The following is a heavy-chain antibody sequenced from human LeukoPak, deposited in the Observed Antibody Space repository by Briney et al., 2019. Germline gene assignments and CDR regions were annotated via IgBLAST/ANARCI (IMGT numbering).Heavy chain of an antibody. CDR1: GGSFSGYY. CDR2: INNSGST. V-gene: IGHV4-34*01. J-gene: IGHJ4*02. D-gene: IGHD3-22*01. CDR3: AICQLTTRTTRYYYDSSGYYAFFVS. Sequence: SETLSLTCAVYGGSFSGYYWSWIRQPPGKGLEWIGEINNSGSTNYNPSLKSRVTISVDTSKNQFSLKLSSVTAADTAVYYCAICQLTTRTTRYYYDSSGYYAFFVSWGQGTLVTVSS.